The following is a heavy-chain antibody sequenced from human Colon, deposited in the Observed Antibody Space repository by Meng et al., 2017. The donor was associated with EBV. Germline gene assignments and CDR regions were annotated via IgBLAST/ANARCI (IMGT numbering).Heavy chain of an antibody. Sequence: QLRESGPGLLKPSYPLSLISSVSGGSVSNKNKYCGWFRQPPGKALEWIGNIYYSGRTNYNPSLTSRVAISVDTSKNQFSLRLNSVTAADSAIYSCARGDLDGDCYYCLDFWGQGALVTVSS. J-gene: IGHJ4*02. V-gene: IGHV4-39*07. CDR2: IYYSGRT. D-gene: IGHD2-21*02. CDR3: ARGDLDGDCYYCLDF. CDR1: GGSVSNKNKY.